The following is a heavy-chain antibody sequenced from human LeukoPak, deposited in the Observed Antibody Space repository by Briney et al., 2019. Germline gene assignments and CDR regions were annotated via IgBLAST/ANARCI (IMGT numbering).Heavy chain of an antibody. V-gene: IGHV3-21*06. Sequence: GGSLRLSCAASGFTFSTYSMNWVRQAPGKGLEWVSSITSSSTYICYADSVKGRFTISRDNARNSLYLQMNSLRAEDTAVYYCGTWTTVASYFDYWGQGALVTVSS. D-gene: IGHD4-17*01. CDR1: GFTFSTYS. CDR2: ITSSSTYI. J-gene: IGHJ4*02. CDR3: GTWTTVASYFDY.